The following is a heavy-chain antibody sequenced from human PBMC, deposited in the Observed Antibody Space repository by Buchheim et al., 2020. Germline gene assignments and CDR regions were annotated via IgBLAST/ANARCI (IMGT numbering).Heavy chain of an antibody. CDR3: ATATAGGPFVINRWFDP. CDR1: RFTFNEYA. J-gene: IGHJ5*02. D-gene: IGHD6-13*01. V-gene: IGHV3-30-3*01. Sequence: QVHLVESGGGVVQPGGSLRLSCAASRFTFNEYAMHWVRQAPGKGLEWVAVISSDGNKRYYGDSVNGRFIISRDNSNNTVSLQMNSLRPEDTAVYYCATATAGGPFVINRWFDPWGQGT. CDR2: ISSDGNKR.